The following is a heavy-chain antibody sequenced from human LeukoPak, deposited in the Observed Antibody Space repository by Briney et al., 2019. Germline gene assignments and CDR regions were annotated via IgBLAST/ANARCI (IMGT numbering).Heavy chain of an antibody. J-gene: IGHJ4*02. V-gene: IGHV4-39*07. CDR2: IYYSGST. D-gene: IGHD5-18*01. CDR1: GGSISSSSYY. CDR3: ARGRIQLWSSPFDY. Sequence: SETLSLTCTVSGGSISSSSYYWGWIRQPPGKGLEWIGIIYYSGSTYYNPSRKSRVTISVDTSKNQFSLKLGSVTAADTAVYYCARGRIQLWSSPFDYWGQGTLVTVSS.